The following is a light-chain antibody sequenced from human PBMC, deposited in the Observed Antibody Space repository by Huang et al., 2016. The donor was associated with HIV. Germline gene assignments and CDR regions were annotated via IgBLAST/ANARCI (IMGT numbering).Light chain of an antibody. J-gene: IGKJ4*01. CDR1: QSINSN. Sequence: IVMTPSPATLSVSPGGRATVPCRASQSINSNLAWYQQKPGQAPRLLIYGAATRATGIPARFRGSGSATECTLTISSLQSEDFACYYCQHYNNWPPLVTFGGGTKVEIK. CDR3: QHYNNWPPLVT. V-gene: IGKV3-15*01. CDR2: GAA.